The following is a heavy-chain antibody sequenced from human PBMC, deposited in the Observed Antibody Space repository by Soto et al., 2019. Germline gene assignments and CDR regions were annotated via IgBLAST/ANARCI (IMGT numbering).Heavy chain of an antibody. CDR1: GCTLISYW. D-gene: IGHD3-16*01. V-gene: IGHV3-74*03. J-gene: IGHJ4*02. CDR2: ISSDGSST. Sequence: GGPKRLSCAAAGCTLISYWGHWVRQGPGKGLVWVSRISSDGSSTAYADSVKGRFTISRDNAKNTLYLQMHSLRAEDTAVYYCAKGGRLIGPDFWGQGTLVTVSS. CDR3: AKGGRLIGPDF.